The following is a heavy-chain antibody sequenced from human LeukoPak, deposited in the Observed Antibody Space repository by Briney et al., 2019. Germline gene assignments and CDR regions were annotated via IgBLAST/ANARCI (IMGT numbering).Heavy chain of an antibody. CDR3: AREPQSSSSWYGLDY. D-gene: IGHD6-13*01. CDR2: ISYDGSNK. CDR1: GFTFSSYA. Sequence: GGSLRLSCAASGFTFSSYAMHWVRQAPGKGLEWVAVISYDGSNKYYADSVKGRFTISRDNSKSTLYLQMNSLRAEDTAVYYCAREPQSSSSWYGLDYWGQGTLVTVSS. J-gene: IGHJ4*02. V-gene: IGHV3-30-3*01.